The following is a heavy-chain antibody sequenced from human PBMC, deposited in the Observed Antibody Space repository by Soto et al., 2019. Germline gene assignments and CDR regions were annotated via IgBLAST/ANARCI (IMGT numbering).Heavy chain of an antibody. CDR1: GFTFSSYA. CDR2: ISGSGGST. J-gene: IGHJ5*02. CDR3: AKFSTAMVMRFDP. V-gene: IGHV3-23*01. Sequence: PGGSLRLSCAAFGFTFSSYAMSWVRQAPGKGPEWVSAISGSGGSTYYADSVKGRFTISRDNSKNTLYLQMNSLRAEDTAVYYCAKFSTAMVMRFDPWGQGTLVTAPQ. D-gene: IGHD5-18*01.